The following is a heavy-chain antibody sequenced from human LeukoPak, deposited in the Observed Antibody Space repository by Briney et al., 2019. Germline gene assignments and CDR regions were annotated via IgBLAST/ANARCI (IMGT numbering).Heavy chain of an antibody. V-gene: IGHV4-30-4*08. CDR1: GGPISRGDYY. Sequence: TSETLSLTCTVSGGPISRGDYYWSWIRQPPGKGLEWIGYIYYSGSTYYNPSLKSRVTISVDTSKNQFSLKLSSVTAADTAVYYCARVIVGATFDYWGQGTLVTVSS. CDR3: ARVIVGATFDY. D-gene: IGHD1-26*01. CDR2: IYYSGST. J-gene: IGHJ4*02.